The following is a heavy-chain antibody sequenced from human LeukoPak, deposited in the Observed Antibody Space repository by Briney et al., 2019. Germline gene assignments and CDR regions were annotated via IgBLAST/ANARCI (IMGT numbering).Heavy chain of an antibody. V-gene: IGHV3-23*01. D-gene: IGHD1-14*01. Sequence: GGSLRLSCAASGFTFSDYAMGWVRQAPGKGLEWVSGISASGRTPYYPGSVKGRFTISRDNSKNTLYLQMNTLRADDTAVYYCAKGLLDRPYPSTEFRGFDVWGLGTIVTVSS. CDR2: ISASGRTP. CDR3: AKGLLDRPYPSTEFRGFDV. J-gene: IGHJ3*01. CDR1: GFTFSDYA.